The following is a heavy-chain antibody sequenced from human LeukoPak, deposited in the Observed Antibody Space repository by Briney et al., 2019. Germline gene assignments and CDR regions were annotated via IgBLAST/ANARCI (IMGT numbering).Heavy chain of an antibody. CDR1: GYTFTGYY. J-gene: IGHJ3*02. D-gene: IGHD3-16*01. CDR3: TRDGGKSDNSAFDI. CDR2: INPNSGGT. Sequence: ASVKVSCQASGYTFTGYYMHWVRQAPGQGLEWMGWINPNSGGTNYAQKFQGRVTTTRDTSISTAYMELSRLRSDDTAVYHCTRDGGKSDNSAFDIWGQGTMVTVSS. V-gene: IGHV1-2*02.